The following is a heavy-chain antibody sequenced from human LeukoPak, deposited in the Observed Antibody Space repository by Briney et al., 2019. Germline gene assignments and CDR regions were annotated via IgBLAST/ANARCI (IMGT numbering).Heavy chain of an antibody. D-gene: IGHD2/OR15-2a*01. V-gene: IGHV3-33*01. CDR2: IWFDGSNK. CDR1: GFPFRNYG. CDR3: ARVRVPYGSNTFYIMDY. J-gene: IGHJ4*02. Sequence: SLRLSCAASGFPFRNYGMHWVRQAPGKGLEWVAVIWFDGSNKYYADSVKGRFTISRDNSQSTLFLHMNSLSVEDTAVYYCARVRVPYGSNTFYIMDYWGQGTLVAVSS.